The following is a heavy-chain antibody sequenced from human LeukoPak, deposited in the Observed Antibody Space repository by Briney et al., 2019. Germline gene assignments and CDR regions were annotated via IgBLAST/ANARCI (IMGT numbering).Heavy chain of an antibody. CDR3: ANTYYDSSGYYPWYFDL. CDR2: IYYSGST. CDR1: GGSISSSTYY. V-gene: IGHV4-39*01. J-gene: IGHJ2*01. D-gene: IGHD3-22*01. Sequence: PSETLSLTCTVSGGSISSSTYYWGWIRQPPGKGLEWIGSIYYSGSTYYNPSLKSRVPISVETSKNQFSLKLSSVTAADTAVYYCANTYYDSSGYYPWYFDLWGRGTLVTVSS.